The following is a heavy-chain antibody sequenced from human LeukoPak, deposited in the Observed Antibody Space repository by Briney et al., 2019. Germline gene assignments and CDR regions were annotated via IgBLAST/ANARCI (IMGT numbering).Heavy chain of an antibody. J-gene: IGHJ4*02. CDR2: ISSSSYI. CDR1: GFTFSSYS. CDR3: AISGIAAAGTHY. V-gene: IGHV3-21*01. D-gene: IGHD6-13*01. Sequence: GGSLRLSCAASGFTFSSYSMNWVRQAPGKGLEWVSSISSSSYIYYADSVKGRFTISRDNAKNLLSLQMNSLRAEDTAVYYCAISGIAAAGTHYWGQGTLVTVSS.